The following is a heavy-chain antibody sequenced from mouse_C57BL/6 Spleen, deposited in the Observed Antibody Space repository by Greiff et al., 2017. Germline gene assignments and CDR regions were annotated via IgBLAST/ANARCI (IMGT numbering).Heavy chain of an antibody. CDR2: IDPNSGGT. D-gene: IGHD3-3*01. CDR3: ARSTRAGNWYFDV. J-gene: IGHJ1*03. Sequence: QVHVKQPGAELVKPGASVKLSCKASGYTFTSYWMHWVKQRPGRGLEWIGRIDPNSGGTKYNEKFKSKATLTVDKPSSTAYMQLSSLTSEDSAVYYCARSTRAGNWYFDVWGTGTTVTVSS. V-gene: IGHV1-72*01. CDR1: GYTFTSYW.